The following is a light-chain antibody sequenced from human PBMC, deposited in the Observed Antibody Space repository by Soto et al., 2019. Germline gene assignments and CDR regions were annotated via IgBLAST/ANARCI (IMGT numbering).Light chain of an antibody. J-gene: IGKJ1*01. V-gene: IGKV3-15*01. CDR3: QQCNNWPAWT. Sequence: EIVMTQSPATLSVSPGERATLSCRASQSVSSNLAWYQQKPGKTPRLLVYVASTRATGIHARFSVSGSGTELTLTISSLQSEDFAVYHCQQCNNWPAWTFGQGTEVEIK. CDR1: QSVSSN. CDR2: VAS.